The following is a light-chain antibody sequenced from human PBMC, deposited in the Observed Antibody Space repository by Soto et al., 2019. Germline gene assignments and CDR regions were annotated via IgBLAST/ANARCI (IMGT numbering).Light chain of an antibody. Sequence: EIVLTQTPLSSPVTLGQPASISCRSSQSLLNSDGNTYVSWLQQRPGQPPRLLIYKISNRFSRVHDRFSGSGAGTDFTVKISRVEPEDVWVYYCMQGTHYPLTFGGGTKFEIK. CDR2: KIS. CDR1: QSLLNSDGNTY. CDR3: MQGTHYPLT. V-gene: IGKV2-24*01. J-gene: IGKJ4*01.